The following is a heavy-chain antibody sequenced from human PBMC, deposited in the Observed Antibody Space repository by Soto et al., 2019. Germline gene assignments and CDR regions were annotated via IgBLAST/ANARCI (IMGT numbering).Heavy chain of an antibody. Sequence: QVQLVQSGAEVRKPGSSVMVSCKVSGGTFRTHGFSWVRQAPGQGLEWIGGNIPIFDIVAYAQKFQGRVTINADDATNTAHMEMSGLTSEDTAVYFSARERGSMTVNNMLHALDVWGQGTTVTVSS. CDR1: GGTFRTHG. CDR3: ARERGSMTVNNMLHALDV. J-gene: IGHJ6*02. V-gene: IGHV1-69*01. D-gene: IGHD3-16*01. CDR2: NIPIFDIV.